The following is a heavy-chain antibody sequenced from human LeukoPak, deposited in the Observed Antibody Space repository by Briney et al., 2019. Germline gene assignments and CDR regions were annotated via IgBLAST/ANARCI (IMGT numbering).Heavy chain of an antibody. CDR3: ARQRGSGCLDY. D-gene: IGHD6-19*01. Sequence: GGSLRLSCAASRLTLSNYWMSWVRQAPGKGPEWVANIRQDGSETYYVDSVKGRFTISRDNAKNSLSLQMNSLRAEDTAVYYCARQRGSGCLDYWGQGTLVTVSS. V-gene: IGHV3-7*01. CDR2: IRQDGSET. CDR1: RLTLSNYW. J-gene: IGHJ4*02.